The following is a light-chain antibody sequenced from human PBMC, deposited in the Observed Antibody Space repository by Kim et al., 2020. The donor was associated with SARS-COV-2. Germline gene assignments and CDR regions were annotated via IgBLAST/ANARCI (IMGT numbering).Light chain of an antibody. Sequence: ASVGDRVTISCRASKSISSYLNWYQQKPGKAPKLLIYAASSLQSGVPSRFSGSGSGTDFTLTISSMQPEDFATYYCKQSYSTPWTFDQGTKVDIK. CDR1: KSISSY. CDR2: AAS. V-gene: IGKV1-39*01. CDR3: KQSYSTPWT. J-gene: IGKJ1*01.